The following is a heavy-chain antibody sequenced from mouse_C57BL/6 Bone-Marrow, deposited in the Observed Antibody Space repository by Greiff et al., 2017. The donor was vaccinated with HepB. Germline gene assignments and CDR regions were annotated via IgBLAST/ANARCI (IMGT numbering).Heavy chain of an antibody. D-gene: IGHD4-1*01. J-gene: IGHJ1*03. CDR3: AREAGKSVRYWYFDV. CDR2: INPSNGGT. V-gene: IGHV1-53*01. CDR1: GYTFTSYW. Sequence: QVQLQQPGTELVKPGASVKLSCKASGYTFTSYWMHWVKQRPGQGLEWIGNINPSNGGTNYNEKFKSKATLTVDKSSSTAYMQLSSLTSEDSSVYYWAREAGKSVRYWYFDVWGTGTTVTVSS.